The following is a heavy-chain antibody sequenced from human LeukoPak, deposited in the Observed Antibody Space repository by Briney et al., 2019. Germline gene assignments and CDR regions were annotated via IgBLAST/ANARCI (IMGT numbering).Heavy chain of an antibody. CDR3: ASSGSYYYFDY. D-gene: IGHD1-26*01. CDR1: GFTFSSYG. V-gene: IGHV3-33*01. CDR2: IWYDGSNK. J-gene: IGHJ4*02. Sequence: PGRSLRLSCAASGFTFSSYGMHWVRQAPGKGLEWVAVIWYDGSNKYYAGSVKGRFTISRDNSKNTLYLQMNSLRAEDTAVYYCASSGSYYYFDYWGQGTLVTVSS.